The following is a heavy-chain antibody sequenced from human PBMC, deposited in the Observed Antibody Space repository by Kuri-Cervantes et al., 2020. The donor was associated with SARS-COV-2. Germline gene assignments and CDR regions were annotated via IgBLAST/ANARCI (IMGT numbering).Heavy chain of an antibody. Sequence: SEILSLTCAVYGGSFSGYYWGWIRQPPGKGLEWIGSIYHTGNTYYSPYLKSRVTMSVDTSKNQFSLKLSSVTAADTAVYYCARHEDSSGYYTSYYFYYYMDVWGKGTTVTVSS. D-gene: IGHD3-22*01. CDR2: IYHTGNT. CDR3: ARHEDSSGYYTSYYFYYYMDV. J-gene: IGHJ6*03. CDR1: GGSFSGYY. V-gene: IGHV4-38-2*01.